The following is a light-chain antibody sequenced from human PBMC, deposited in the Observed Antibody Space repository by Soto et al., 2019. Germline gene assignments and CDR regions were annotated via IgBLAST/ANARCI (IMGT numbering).Light chain of an antibody. CDR3: CSYAGSSTWV. CDR2: EGS. J-gene: IGLJ3*02. Sequence: QSALTQPASVSGSPGQSITLSCTGASSDVGSYNLVSWYQQHPGKAPKLMIYEGSKRPSGVSNRFSGSKSDNTASLTISGLQADDEADYYCCSYAGSSTWVFGGGTKLTVL. CDR1: SSDVGSYNL. V-gene: IGLV2-23*01.